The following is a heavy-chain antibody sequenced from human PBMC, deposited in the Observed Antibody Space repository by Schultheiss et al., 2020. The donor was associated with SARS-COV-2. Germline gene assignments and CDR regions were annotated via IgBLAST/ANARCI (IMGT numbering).Heavy chain of an antibody. Sequence: SETLSLTCTVSGGSISSSSYYWGWIRQPPGKGLEWIGSIYYSGSTYYNPSLKSRVTISVDTSKNQFSLKLSSVTAADTAVYYCASSPITTVTNYFDYWGQGTLVTVSS. CDR1: GGSISSSSYY. D-gene: IGHD4-17*01. CDR2: IYYSGST. CDR3: ASSPITTVTNYFDY. J-gene: IGHJ4*02. V-gene: IGHV4-39*01.